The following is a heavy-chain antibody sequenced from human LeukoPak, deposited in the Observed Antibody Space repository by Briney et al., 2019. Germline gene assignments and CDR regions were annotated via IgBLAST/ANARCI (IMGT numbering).Heavy chain of an antibody. CDR3: GRESESSGWYDY. V-gene: IGHV3-43*02. CDR2: ISGDGGST. D-gene: IGHD6-19*01. CDR1: GVMLHDYA. Sequence: PGGTLRLSCAAPGVMLHDYAIHCVRRPPAKGLEWVSLISGDGGSTFYADSVKGRFTISRNNSKNSLYLQMNSLRSDDTALYYCGRESESSGWYDYWGQGTLVTVSS. J-gene: IGHJ4*02.